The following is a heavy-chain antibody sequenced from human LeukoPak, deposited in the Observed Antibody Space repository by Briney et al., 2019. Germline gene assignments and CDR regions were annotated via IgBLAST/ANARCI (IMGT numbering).Heavy chain of an antibody. J-gene: IGHJ5*02. Sequence: GGSLRLSCAASGFTVSSNYMSWVRQAPGKGLEWVSVIYSGGSTYYADSVKGRFTISRDNSKNTLYLQMNSLRAEDTAVYYCAAGYCSGDSCYGARNWFDPWGQGTLVTVSS. CDR1: GFTVSSNY. D-gene: IGHD2-15*01. CDR3: AAGYCSGDSCYGARNWFDP. V-gene: IGHV3-66*02. CDR2: IYSGGST.